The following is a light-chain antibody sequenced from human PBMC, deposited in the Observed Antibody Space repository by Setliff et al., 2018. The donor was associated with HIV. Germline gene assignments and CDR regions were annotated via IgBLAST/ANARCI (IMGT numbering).Light chain of an antibody. Sequence: QSALTQPRSVSGSPGQSVTISCTGTSSDVGGYNYVSWYQQHPGKAPKLMIYDVSKRPSGVPDRFSSSKSGNTASLTISGLQAEDEADYYCCSYAGSYALVFGTGTKVTV. CDR1: SSDVGGYNY. J-gene: IGLJ1*01. V-gene: IGLV2-11*01. CDR3: CSYAGSYALV. CDR2: DVS.